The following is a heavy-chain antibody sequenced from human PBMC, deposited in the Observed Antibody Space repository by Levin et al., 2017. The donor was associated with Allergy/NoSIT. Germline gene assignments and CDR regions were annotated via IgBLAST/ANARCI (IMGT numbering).Heavy chain of an antibody. J-gene: IGHJ5*01. CDR1: GYNFIDYW. CDR2: IDPNDSYS. Sequence: KRGESLKISCKGAGYNFIDYWITWVRQMPGKGLEWMGSIDPNDSYSNYSPSFQGHVTMSADKSVSTAHLHLRGLKASDTAMYYCARHWYISTWRRGSYNWLDSWGQGTLVTVSS. V-gene: IGHV5-10-1*01. CDR3: ARHWYISTWRRGSYNWLDS. D-gene: IGHD3-16*01.